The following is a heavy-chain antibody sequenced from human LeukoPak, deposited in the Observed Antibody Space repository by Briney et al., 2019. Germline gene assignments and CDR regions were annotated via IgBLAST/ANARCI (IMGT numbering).Heavy chain of an antibody. J-gene: IGHJ6*03. CDR1: GGSFTNFF. CDR2: INHSGST. Sequence: SETLSLTCTVFGGSFTNFFWTWIRQSPGKGLEWIGEINHSGSTDYNASLKRRVTISLDTYKDQCSLKLSSVTAADTAVYYCARVWTNYNSYYYYMDVWGNGTTVTVSS. CDR3: ARVWTNYNSYYYYMDV. V-gene: IGHV4-34*01. D-gene: IGHD3-22*01.